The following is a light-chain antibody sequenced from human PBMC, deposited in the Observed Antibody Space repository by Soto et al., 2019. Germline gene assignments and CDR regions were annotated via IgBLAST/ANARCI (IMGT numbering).Light chain of an antibody. CDR2: SNN. V-gene: IGLV1-47*02. CDR1: ISNIGSNY. Sequence: QSVLTQPPSASGTPGQTVTISCSGSISNIGSNYIYWYQQLPGTAPKLLIYSNNKRHSGVPDRFSASKSGTSASLAISGLRSEDEADYYCPAWDDSLSGVVFGGGTKVTVL. CDR3: PAWDDSLSGVV. J-gene: IGLJ3*02.